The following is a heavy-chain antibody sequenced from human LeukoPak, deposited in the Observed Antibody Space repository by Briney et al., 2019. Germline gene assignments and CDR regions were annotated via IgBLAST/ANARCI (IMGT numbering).Heavy chain of an antibody. V-gene: IGHV1-69*01. CDR3: ARYDFWSGNSGYYYYGMDV. CDR2: IIPIFGTA. D-gene: IGHD3-3*01. Sequence: GASVKVSCTASGGTFSSYAISWVRQAPGQGLEWMGGIIPIFGTANYAQKFQGRVTITADESTSTAYMELSSLRSEDTAVYYCARYDFWSGNSGYYYYGMDVWGQGTTVTVSS. CDR1: GGTFSSYA. J-gene: IGHJ6*02.